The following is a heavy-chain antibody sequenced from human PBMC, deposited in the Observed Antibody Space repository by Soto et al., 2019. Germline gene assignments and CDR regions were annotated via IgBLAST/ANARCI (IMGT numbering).Heavy chain of an antibody. CDR3: ARSLLLWFGEFEIGNYYYYMDV. V-gene: IGHV4-59*01. J-gene: IGHJ6*03. Sequence: SETLSLTCTVSGGSISSYYWSWIRQPPGKGLEWIGYIYYSGSTNYNPSLKSRVTISVDTSKNQFSLKLSSVTAADTAVYYCARSLLLWFGEFEIGNYYYYMDVWGKGTTVTVSS. D-gene: IGHD3-10*01. CDR2: IYYSGST. CDR1: GGSISSYY.